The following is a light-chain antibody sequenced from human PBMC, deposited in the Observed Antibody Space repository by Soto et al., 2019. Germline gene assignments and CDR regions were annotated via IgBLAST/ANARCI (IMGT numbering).Light chain of an antibody. CDR2: GAS. V-gene: IGKV3-20*01. J-gene: IGKJ1*01. CDR1: QSITINS. CDR3: QQYGSSGT. Sequence: EIVLTPSPGTLSLSPVERATLSCRASQSITINSVAWYQQKPGQAPRLLIYGASSRATGVPDRFSVSGSGTDFTLIISRLEPEDFAVYYCQQYGSSGTFGQGTKVDIK.